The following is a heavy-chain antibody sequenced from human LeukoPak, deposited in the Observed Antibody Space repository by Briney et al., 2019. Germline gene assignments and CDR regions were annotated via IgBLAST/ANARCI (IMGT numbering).Heavy chain of an antibody. CDR1: GYTFTSYD. J-gene: IGHJ5*02. D-gene: IGHD3-10*01. CDR2: MNPNSGGT. V-gene: IGHV1-2*04. CDR3: ARGSGSLAGWFDP. Sequence: GASVKVSCKASGYTFTSYDINWVRQATGQGLEWMGWMNPNSGGTNYAQKFQGWVTMTRDTSISTAYMELSRLRSDDTAVYYCARGSGSLAGWFDPWGQGTLVTVSS.